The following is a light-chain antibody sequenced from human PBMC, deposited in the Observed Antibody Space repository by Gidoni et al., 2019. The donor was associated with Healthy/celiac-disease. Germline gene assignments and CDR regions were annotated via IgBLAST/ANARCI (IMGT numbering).Light chain of an antibody. CDR2: GAS. CDR1: QGVSSSY. CDR3: QQYGSSPRT. V-gene: IGKV3-20*01. Sequence: IVLTRYPGTLSLSPGERATHSCRAIQGVSSSYLAWYKQKPGQAPRLLIYGASSRATGIPDRFSGSASGTDFTPTISRLECEEWAVYYCQQYGSSPRTVGQGTKVEIK. J-gene: IGKJ1*01.